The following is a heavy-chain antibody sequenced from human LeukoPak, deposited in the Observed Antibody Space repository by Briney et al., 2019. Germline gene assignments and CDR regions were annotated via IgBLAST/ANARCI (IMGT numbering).Heavy chain of an antibody. Sequence: ASVKVSCKASGYTFTGYYMHWVRQAPGQGLEWMGWISPNSGGTNYAQKFQGRVTMTRDTSISTAYMELSRLRSDDTVVYYCARGVLRSTSRRYYYFDYWGQGTLVTVSS. CDR3: ARGVLRSTSRRYYYFDY. CDR2: ISPNSGGT. CDR1: GYTFTGYY. D-gene: IGHD2-2*01. J-gene: IGHJ4*02. V-gene: IGHV1-2*02.